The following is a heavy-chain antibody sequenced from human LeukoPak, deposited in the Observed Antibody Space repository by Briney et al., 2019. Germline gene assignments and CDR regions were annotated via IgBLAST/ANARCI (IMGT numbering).Heavy chain of an antibody. Sequence: SETLSLTCTVSGGSISSYYWSWIRQPPGKGLEWIGYIYYSGSTNYNPSLKSRVTIPVDTSKNQFSLKLSSVTAADTAVYYCARAINYYDSSGYSPWNYYYYYGMDVWGQGTTVTVSS. CDR3: ARAINYYDSSGYSPWNYYYYYGMDV. J-gene: IGHJ6*02. V-gene: IGHV4-59*01. CDR2: IYYSGST. D-gene: IGHD3-22*01. CDR1: GGSISSYY.